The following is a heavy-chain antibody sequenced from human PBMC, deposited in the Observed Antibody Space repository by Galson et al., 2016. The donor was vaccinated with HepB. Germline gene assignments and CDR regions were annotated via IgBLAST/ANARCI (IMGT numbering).Heavy chain of an antibody. Sequence: SLRLSCAASGFTFNTYAMSWVRQAPGKGLEWVSSISGSGDITYNADSVKGRFTIYRDNPKHTVYLQMNSLRVEDTAVYYCAKGGYYGSGVPWGFDYWGQGTLVTVSS. CDR1: GFTFNTYA. CDR2: ISGSGDIT. D-gene: IGHD3-10*01. V-gene: IGHV3-23*01. J-gene: IGHJ4*02. CDR3: AKGGYYGSGVPWGFDY.